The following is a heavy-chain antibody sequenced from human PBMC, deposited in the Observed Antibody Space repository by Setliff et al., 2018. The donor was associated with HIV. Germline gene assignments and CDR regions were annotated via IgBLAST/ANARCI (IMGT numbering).Heavy chain of an antibody. CDR1: GYTFTSYG. CDR2: VIPVFGEP. V-gene: IGHV1-18*01. D-gene: IGHD1-26*01. J-gene: IGHJ6*03. CDR3: ARAGRSGSYNHYYYYYMDV. Sequence: ASVKVSCKASGYTFTSYGFNWVRQAPGQGLEWVGSVIPVFGEPHYAQKFQGRVTMTRDTSTSTVYMELSSLRSEDTAVYYCARAGRSGSYNHYYYYYMDVWGKGTTVTVSS.